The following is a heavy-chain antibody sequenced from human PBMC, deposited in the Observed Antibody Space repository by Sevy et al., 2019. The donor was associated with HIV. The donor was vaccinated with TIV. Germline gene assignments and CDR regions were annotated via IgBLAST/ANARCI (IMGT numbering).Heavy chain of an antibody. V-gene: IGHV4-59*08. CDR1: GGSITSLY. CDR3: AGENAWGRGYS. CDR2: IYYNGHI. D-gene: IGHD1-26*01. J-gene: IGHJ4*02. Sequence: SETLSLTCTVSGGSITSLYLNWIRQPPGKGLEWIANIYYNGHINYNPSLKSRVTLSLDTSKNQFSLRLSSVTAADTAMYYCAGENAWGRGYSWGQGTLVTVS.